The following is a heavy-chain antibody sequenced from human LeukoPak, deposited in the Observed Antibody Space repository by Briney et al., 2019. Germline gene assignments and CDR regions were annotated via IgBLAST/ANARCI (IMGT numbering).Heavy chain of an antibody. D-gene: IGHD3-10*01. CDR2: IYGGGST. CDR3: ARHGTMVRGVFFDY. J-gene: IGHJ4*02. Sequence: GGSLRLSCAASGVTVSNNFMSWVRQAPGKGLEWVSVIYGGGSTYYADSVKGRFTISRDNSKNTLYLQMNSLRAEDTAVYYCARHGTMVRGVFFDYWGQGTLVTVSS. CDR1: GVTVSNNF. V-gene: IGHV3-53*01.